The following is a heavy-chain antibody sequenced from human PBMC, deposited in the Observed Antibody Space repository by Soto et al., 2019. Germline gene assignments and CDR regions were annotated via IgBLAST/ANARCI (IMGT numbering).Heavy chain of an antibody. CDR2: INPNSGVT. J-gene: IGHJ4*02. D-gene: IGHD3-3*01. Sequence: ACVMCSCTASGYTFTGYYMHWVRQAPGQGLEWMGWINPNSGVTNYAQKFQGRVTMTRDTSISTAYMELSRLRSDDTAVYYCASYNFGVFFDYWGQGALVTVSS. CDR3: ASYNFGVFFDY. V-gene: IGHV1-2*02. CDR1: GYTFTGYY.